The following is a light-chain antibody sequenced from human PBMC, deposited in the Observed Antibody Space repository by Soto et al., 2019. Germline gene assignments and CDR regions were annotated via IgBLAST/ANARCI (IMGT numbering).Light chain of an antibody. CDR3: MQALQTPWT. V-gene: IGKV2-28*01. J-gene: IGKJ1*01. CDR1: QSLMDSNGYNY. Sequence: DPVMTQSPLFLSVAPGEPASISCRSSQSLMDSNGYNYLDWYLQKPGQSPQLLIYLGSNRASGVPDRFSGSGSGTDFTLKISRVEAEDVGVYYCMQALQTPWTFGQGTKVEVK. CDR2: LGS.